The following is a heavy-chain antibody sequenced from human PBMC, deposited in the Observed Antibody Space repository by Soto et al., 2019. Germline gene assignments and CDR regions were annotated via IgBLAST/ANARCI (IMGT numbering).Heavy chain of an antibody. V-gene: IGHV4-39*01. CDR1: GGSISSSSYY. CDR2: IYYSGST. CDR3: ARLSRTPKYYFDY. Sequence: TSETLSLTCTVSGGSISSSSYYWGWIRQPPGKGLEWIGSIYYSGSTYYNPSLKSRVTISVDTSKNQFSLKLSSVTAADTAVYYCARLSRTPKYYFDYWGQGTLVTVSS. J-gene: IGHJ4*02.